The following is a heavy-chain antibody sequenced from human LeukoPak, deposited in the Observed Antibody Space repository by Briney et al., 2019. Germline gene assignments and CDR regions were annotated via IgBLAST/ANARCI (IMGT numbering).Heavy chain of an antibody. CDR2: ISQDGREQ. CDR1: GFTFSDYW. V-gene: IGHV3-7*04. CDR3: AGGALDY. J-gene: IGHJ4*02. Sequence: GGSLRLSCAASGFTFSDYWMSWVRQAPGQGLEWVAKISQDGREQRFVDSVKGRFTISRDNAENLLFLQMDSLRAEDTAVYYCAGGALDYWGPGTLVTVSS.